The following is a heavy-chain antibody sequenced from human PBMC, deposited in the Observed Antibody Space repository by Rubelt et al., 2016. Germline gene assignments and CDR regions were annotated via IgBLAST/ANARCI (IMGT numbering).Heavy chain of an antibody. D-gene: IGHD3-3*01. CDR2: LYYGGRT. CDR3: ARVAKHTMFSPWSVFDI. V-gene: IGHV4-59*01. Sequence: HVQLQESGPGLVKPSETLSLTCAVYGGSFSGFYWTWIRQTPGKGLEWIGYLYYGGRTDYNPPLKSRVTISVDTSKTHFSPKLSSVTAADTAVYYCARVAKHTMFSPWSVFDIWGQGTMVTVSS. J-gene: IGHJ3*02. CDR1: GGSFSGFY.